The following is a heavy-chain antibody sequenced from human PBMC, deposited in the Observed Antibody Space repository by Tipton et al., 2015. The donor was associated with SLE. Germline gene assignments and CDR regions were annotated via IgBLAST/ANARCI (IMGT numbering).Heavy chain of an antibody. D-gene: IGHD1-7*01. Sequence: GSLRLSCAASGFTFSSCDMNWVRLAPGKGLEWVSGIYSSGSRTYYADSVKGRFTISRGNSKNTLYLQMNSLRAEDTAVYYCATVTWNYGGGDVWGQGTTVTVSS. CDR1: GFTFSSCD. CDR2: IYSSGSRT. J-gene: IGHJ6*02. V-gene: IGHV3-23*05. CDR3: ATVTWNYGGGDV.